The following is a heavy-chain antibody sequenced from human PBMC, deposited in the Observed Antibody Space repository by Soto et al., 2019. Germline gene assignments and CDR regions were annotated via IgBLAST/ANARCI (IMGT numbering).Heavy chain of an antibody. CDR1: GSSSDPFT. CDR3: AVSSPDIVVLPSSIYFTS. Sequence: GGSLRLSCVASGSSSDPFTMHWVRAPPGKGLEWVAGLSWDRSTVAYADSVQGRFTISRDHAKNSVDLLMDSLRPDDTALYFCAVSSPDIVVLPSSIYFTSWGPGTQVTVSS. J-gene: IGHJ4*02. V-gene: IGHV3-9*02. D-gene: IGHD2-15*01. CDR2: LSWDRSTV.